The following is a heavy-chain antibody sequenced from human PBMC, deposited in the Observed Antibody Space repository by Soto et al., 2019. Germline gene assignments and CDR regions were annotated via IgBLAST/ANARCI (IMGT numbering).Heavy chain of an antibody. J-gene: IGHJ5*02. V-gene: IGHV1-69*13. CDR3: ARRGVRDYVWGSYRYHWFDP. CDR2: IIPIFGTA. D-gene: IGHD3-16*02. CDR1: GGTFSSYA. Sequence: SVKVSCKATGGTFSSYAISWVRQAPGQGLEWMGGIIPIFGTANYAQKFQGRVTITADESTSTAYMELSSLRSEDTAVYYCARRGVRDYVWGSYRYHWFDPWGQGTLLTVSS.